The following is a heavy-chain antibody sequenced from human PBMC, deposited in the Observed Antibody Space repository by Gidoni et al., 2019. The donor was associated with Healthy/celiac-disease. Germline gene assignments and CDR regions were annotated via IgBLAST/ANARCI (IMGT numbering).Heavy chain of an antibody. CDR3: AKDYSNSFDY. V-gene: IGHV3-30*18. Sequence: QVKLVESGGGVVQPGRSLRLSCAASGFTFSSYGMHWVRQAPGKGLEWVAVISYDGSNKYYADSVKGRFTISRDNSKNTLYLQMNSLRAEDTAVYYCAKDYSNSFDYWGQGTLVTVSS. D-gene: IGHD4-4*01. J-gene: IGHJ4*02. CDR2: ISYDGSNK. CDR1: GFTFSSYG.